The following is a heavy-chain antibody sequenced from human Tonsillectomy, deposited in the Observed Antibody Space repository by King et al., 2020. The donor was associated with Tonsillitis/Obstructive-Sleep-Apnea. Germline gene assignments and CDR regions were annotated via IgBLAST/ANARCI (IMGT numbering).Heavy chain of an antibody. D-gene: IGHD2-2*01. V-gene: IGHV3-49*04. CDR2: IRSTAYGGTT. CDR3: TRAVPAVTEYYFDN. Sequence: VQLVESGGGLVQPGRSLRLSCTGFGFSLDDYGMSWVRQAPGKGLEWVGFIRSTAYGGTTEYAASVKGRFTISRDEYSSIAYLQMNSLKTGDTAVYHCTRAVPAVTEYYFDNWGQGTLVTVSS. CDR1: GFSLDDYG. J-gene: IGHJ4*02.